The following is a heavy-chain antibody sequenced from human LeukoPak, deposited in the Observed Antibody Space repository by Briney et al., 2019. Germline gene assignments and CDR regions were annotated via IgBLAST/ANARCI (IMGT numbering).Heavy chain of an antibody. D-gene: IGHD3-10*01. Sequence: GGSLRLSCAPSGFTFSSYGMHWVRQAPGKGLEWVAVIWYDGSNKYYADSVKGRFTISRDNSKNTLYLQMNSLRAEDTAVYYCAKVRPLYGSGSYYNNYFDYWGQGTLVTVSS. CDR2: IWYDGSNK. CDR1: GFTFSSYG. V-gene: IGHV3-33*06. CDR3: AKVRPLYGSGSYYNNYFDY. J-gene: IGHJ4*02.